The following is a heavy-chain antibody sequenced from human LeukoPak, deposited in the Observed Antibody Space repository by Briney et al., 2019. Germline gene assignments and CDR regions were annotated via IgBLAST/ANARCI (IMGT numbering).Heavy chain of an antibody. J-gene: IGHJ4*02. CDR1: GGSISSSSYY. D-gene: IGHD6-19*01. Sequence: NSSETLSLTCTVSGGSISSSSYYWGWIRQPPGKGLEWIGSIYYSGSTYYNPSLKSRVTISVDTSKNQFSLKLSSVTAADTAVYYCARRAFIAVAGRRCWYFDYWGQGTLVTVSS. V-gene: IGHV4-39*01. CDR2: IYYSGST. CDR3: ARRAFIAVAGRRCWYFDY.